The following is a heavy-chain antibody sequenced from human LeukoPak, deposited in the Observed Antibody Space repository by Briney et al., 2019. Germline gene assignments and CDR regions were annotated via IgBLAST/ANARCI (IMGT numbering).Heavy chain of an antibody. J-gene: IGHJ4*02. V-gene: IGHV4-31*03. CDR3: ARELSGYGASDY. CDR2: IYYSGST. CDR1: GGSISSGDYY. D-gene: IGHD3-22*01. Sequence: PSETLSLTCSVSGGSISSGDYYWSWIRQHPGKGLEWIGYIYYSGSTYYNPSPKSRVTISVDTSKNQFSLKLSSVTAADTAVYYCARELSGYGASDYWGQGILVTVSS.